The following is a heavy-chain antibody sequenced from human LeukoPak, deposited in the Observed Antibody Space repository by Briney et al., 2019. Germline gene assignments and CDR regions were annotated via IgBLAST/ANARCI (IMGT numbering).Heavy chain of an antibody. D-gene: IGHD3-16*01. CDR3: AKDRSAGGYYYYYGMDV. CDR1: GFTFSSFG. V-gene: IGHV3-30*18. Sequence: PGGSLRLSCAASGFTFSSFGMHWVRQAPGKGLEWVAVISYDGSNKYSADSVKGRFTISRDNSKNTLYLQMNSLRAEDTAVYYCAKDRSAGGYYYYYGMDVWGQGTTVTVSS. J-gene: IGHJ6*02. CDR2: ISYDGSNK.